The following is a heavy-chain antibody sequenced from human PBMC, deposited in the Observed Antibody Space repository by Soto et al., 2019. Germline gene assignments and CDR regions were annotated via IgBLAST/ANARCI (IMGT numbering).Heavy chain of an antibody. CDR1: GGSISSSNYH. V-gene: IGHV4-39*01. CDR3: ARHGGNSPPGS. Sequence: QLQLQESGPGLVKPSETLSLTCTVSGGSISSSNYHWGWIRQPPGKGLEWIGSMYYSGSTYYNPALKGPGTHSGDTSKNQFSLKLTSVTAAEPAVYHFARHGGNSPPGSWGQGTLVTVSS. CDR2: MYYSGST. J-gene: IGHJ4*02. D-gene: IGHD2-15*01.